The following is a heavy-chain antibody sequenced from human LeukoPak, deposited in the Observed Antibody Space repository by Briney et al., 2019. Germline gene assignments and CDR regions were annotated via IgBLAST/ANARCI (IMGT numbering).Heavy chain of an antibody. CDR3: ARNDASGSYYNVAFDI. Sequence: PSETLSLTCTVSGGPISSYYWSWIRRPPGKGLEWIGYIYYSGSTNYNPSLKSRVTISVDTSKNQFSLKLSSVTAADTAVYYCARNDASGSYYNVAFDIWGQGTMVTVSS. CDR2: IYYSGST. V-gene: IGHV4-59*01. CDR1: GGPISSYY. D-gene: IGHD3-10*01. J-gene: IGHJ3*02.